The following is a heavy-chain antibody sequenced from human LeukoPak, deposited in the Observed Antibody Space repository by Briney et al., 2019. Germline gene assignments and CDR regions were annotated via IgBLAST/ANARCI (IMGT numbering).Heavy chain of an antibody. CDR3: ARESPEDAFDI. CDR2: INPSSGGT. V-gene: IGHV1-2*06. J-gene: IGHJ3*02. CDR1: GYTFTGYY. Sequence: ASVTVSCKASGYTFTGYYMHWVRQAPGQGLEWMGRINPSSGGTNYPQKFQGRVTMTRDTSMGTAYMELSRLRSDDTAVYYCARESPEDAFDIWGPGTMVTVSS.